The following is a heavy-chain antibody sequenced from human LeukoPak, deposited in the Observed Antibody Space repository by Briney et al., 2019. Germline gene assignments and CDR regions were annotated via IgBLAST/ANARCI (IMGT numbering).Heavy chain of an antibody. V-gene: IGHV4-34*01. CDR2: INHSGST. D-gene: IGHD2-2*01. CDR1: GGSFSGYY. CDR3: ARSGRIVVVPAAIPGGWFDP. Sequence: SETLSLTCAVYGGSFSGYYWSWIRQPPGKGLEWIGEINHSGSTNYNPSLKRRVTISVDTSKNQFSLKLSSVTAADTAVYYCARSGRIVVVPAAIPGGWFDPWGQGTLVTVSS. J-gene: IGHJ5*02.